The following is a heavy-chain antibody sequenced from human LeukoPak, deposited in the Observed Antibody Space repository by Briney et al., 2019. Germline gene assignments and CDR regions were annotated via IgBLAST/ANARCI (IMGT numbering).Heavy chain of an antibody. V-gene: IGHV3-48*04. CDR3: ARGLSGYASSLGY. Sequence: GGSLRLSCEASGFTFSSYSMNWVRQAPGKGLEWVSYISTSSSTIYYADSVKGRFTISRDNAKNSLYLQMNSLRAEDTAVYYCARGLSGYASSLGYWGQGTLVTVSA. D-gene: IGHD6-6*01. CDR1: GFTFSSYS. CDR2: ISTSSSTI. J-gene: IGHJ4*02.